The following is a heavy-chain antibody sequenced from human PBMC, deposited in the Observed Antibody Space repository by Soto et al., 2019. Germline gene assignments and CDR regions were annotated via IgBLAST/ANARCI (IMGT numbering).Heavy chain of an antibody. J-gene: IGHJ4*02. V-gene: IGHV3-30*03. Sequence: GGSLRLSCAASGFTFSYYGMHWVRQAPGKGLEWVAVVSHDGSNKYYADSVKGRFTISRDNSKNTLYLQMNSLRVEDTAVYYCASGRDGDKCSIAKLTPLDYWGQGTLVTVSS. CDR3: ASGRDGDKCSIAKLTPLDY. D-gene: IGHD1-7*01. CDR1: GFTFSYYG. CDR2: VSHDGSNK.